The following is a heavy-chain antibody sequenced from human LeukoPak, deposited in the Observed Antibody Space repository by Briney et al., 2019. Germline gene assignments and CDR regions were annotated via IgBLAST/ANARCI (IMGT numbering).Heavy chain of an antibody. D-gene: IGHD3-3*01. Sequence: ASVKDSCKASGYTFTGYYMHWVRQAPGQGLEWMGWINPNSGGTNYAQKFQGRVTMTRDTSISTAYMELSRLRSDDTAVYYCAAAFGLSYGWFDPWGQGTLVTVSS. V-gene: IGHV1-2*02. CDR1: GYTFTGYY. CDR3: AAAFGLSYGWFDP. CDR2: INPNSGGT. J-gene: IGHJ5*02.